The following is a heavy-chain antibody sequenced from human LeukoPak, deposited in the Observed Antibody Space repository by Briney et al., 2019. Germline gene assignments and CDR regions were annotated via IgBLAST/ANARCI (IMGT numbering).Heavy chain of an antibody. D-gene: IGHD1-26*01. CDR2: ISLSGLT. CDR1: GGSISSTNW. Sequence: SETLSLTCGVSGGSISSTNWYSWVRQPPGQGLEWIEEISLSGLTNYNTSLKSRVTMSLDKSKNLLSLTLTSVTVADTAVYYCSRESGAFSPFGYWGQGTLVTVTS. J-gene: IGHJ4*02. CDR3: SRESGAFSPFGY. V-gene: IGHV4-4*02.